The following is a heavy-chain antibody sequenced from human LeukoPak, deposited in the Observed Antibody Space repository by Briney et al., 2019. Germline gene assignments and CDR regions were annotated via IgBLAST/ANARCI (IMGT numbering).Heavy chain of an antibody. CDR3: ARVNDILTGYVAFDAFDI. CDR2: IYYSGST. J-gene: IGHJ3*02. CDR1: GGSISSSFDY. V-gene: IGHV4-39*07. Sequence: SETLSLTCTVSGGSISSSFDYWGWIRQPPGKGLEWVGIIYYSGSTYYNPSLKSRVTISVDTSKNQFSLKLSSVTAADTAVYYCARVNDILTGYVAFDAFDIWGQGTMVTVSS. D-gene: IGHD3-9*01.